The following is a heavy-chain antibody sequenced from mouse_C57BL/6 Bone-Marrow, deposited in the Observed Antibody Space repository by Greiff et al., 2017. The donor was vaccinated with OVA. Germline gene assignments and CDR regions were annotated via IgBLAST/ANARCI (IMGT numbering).Heavy chain of an antibody. V-gene: IGHV2-2*01. D-gene: IGHD3-3*01. CDR3: ARAGLVYFDY. J-gene: IGHJ2*01. Sequence: VQLVESGPGLVQPSQSLSITCTVSGFSLTSYGVHWVRQSPGKGLEWLGVIWSGGSTDYNAAFISRLSISKDNSTSQVFFKMNSLQADDTAIYYCARAGLVYFDYWGQGTTLTVSS. CDR1: GFSLTSYG. CDR2: IWSGGST.